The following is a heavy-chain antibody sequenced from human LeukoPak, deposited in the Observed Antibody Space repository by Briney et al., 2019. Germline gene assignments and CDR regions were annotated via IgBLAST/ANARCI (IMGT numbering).Heavy chain of an antibody. Sequence: PGGSLRLSCAASGFTFTTHAMNWVRQAPGKGLEWVSVISSRGGSTSYADSVKGRFTISRDNSKNTLYLQMNSLRVEDTAVYYCARDWGSGWYFDYWGQGTLVTVSS. V-gene: IGHV3-23*01. D-gene: IGHD6-19*01. CDR3: ARDWGSGWYFDY. CDR2: ISSRGGST. J-gene: IGHJ4*02. CDR1: GFTFTTHA.